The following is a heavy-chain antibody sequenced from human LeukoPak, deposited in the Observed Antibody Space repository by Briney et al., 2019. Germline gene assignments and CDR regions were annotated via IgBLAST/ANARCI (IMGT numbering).Heavy chain of an antibody. Sequence: GGSLRLSCAASGFTFSSYGMSWVRQAPGKGLEWVAFIRYDGSNKYYADSVKGRFTISRDNSKNTLYLQMNSLRAEDTAVYYCAKDQRAVAGTYYFDYWGQGTLVTVSS. CDR1: GFTFSSYG. CDR3: AKDQRAVAGTYYFDY. V-gene: IGHV3-30*02. D-gene: IGHD6-19*01. CDR2: IRYDGSNK. J-gene: IGHJ4*02.